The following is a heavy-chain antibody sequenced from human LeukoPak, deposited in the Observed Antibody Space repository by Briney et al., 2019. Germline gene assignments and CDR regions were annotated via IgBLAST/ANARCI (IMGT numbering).Heavy chain of an antibody. J-gene: IGHJ4*02. V-gene: IGHV3-23*01. D-gene: IGHD5-12*01. CDR2: LSTSGGST. CDR3: AKDLDIVATITGN. CDR1: GFTFSSYA. Sequence: GGSLRLSCAASGFTFSSYAMGWVRQAPGKGLEWVSGLSTSGGSTYYADSVKGRFTISRDNSKNTLYLQMNSLRAEDTAVYYCAKDLDIVATITGNWGQGTLVTVSS.